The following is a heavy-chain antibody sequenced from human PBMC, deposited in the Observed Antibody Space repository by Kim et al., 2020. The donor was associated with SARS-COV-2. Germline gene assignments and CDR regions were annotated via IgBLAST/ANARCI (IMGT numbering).Heavy chain of an antibody. Sequence: GGSLRLSCAASGFTFSDSDVSWFRQAPGKGLEWVAFISSNANGVTKEYAAPVKGRFTISRDDSSSNAYMQMHSLKTDDTAVYYCTGLHGYYDSATYPVDIWGQGTLVTVSS. CDR1: GFTFSDSD. D-gene: IGHD3-16*01. J-gene: IGHJ3*02. CDR3: TGLHGYYDSATYPVDI. V-gene: IGHV3-49*03. CDR2: ISSNANGVTK.